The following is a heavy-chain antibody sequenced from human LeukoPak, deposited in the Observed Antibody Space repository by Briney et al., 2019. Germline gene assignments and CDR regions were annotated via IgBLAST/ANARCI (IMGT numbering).Heavy chain of an antibody. CDR1: GGSISSYY. V-gene: IGHV4-4*09. CDR3: AGPFYWYFDL. Sequence: SETPSLTCTVSGGSISSYYWSWIRQPPGKGLEWIGYIYTSGSTNYNPSLKSRVTISVDTSKNQFSLKLSSVTAADTAVYYCAGPFYWYFDLWGRGTLVTVSS. CDR2: IYTSGST. J-gene: IGHJ2*01.